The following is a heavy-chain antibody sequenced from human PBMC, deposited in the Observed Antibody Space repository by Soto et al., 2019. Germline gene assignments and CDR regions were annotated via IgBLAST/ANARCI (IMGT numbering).Heavy chain of an antibody. V-gene: IGHV3-49*04. J-gene: IGHJ4*02. D-gene: IGHD6-13*01. CDR2: IRSKAYGGTT. CDR3: TRGPPENSAIWSPRPDF. Sequence: GGSLRLSCTASGFTFGDYAMSWVRQAPGKGLEWVGFIRSKAYGGTTEYAASVKGRFTISRDDSKSIAYLQMNSLKTEDTAVYYCTRGPPENSAIWSPRPDFWGLGTLVTVSS. CDR1: GFTFGDYA.